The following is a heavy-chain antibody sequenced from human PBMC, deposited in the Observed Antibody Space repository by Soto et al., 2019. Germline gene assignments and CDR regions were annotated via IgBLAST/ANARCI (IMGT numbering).Heavy chain of an antibody. CDR1: GYSFATYW. J-gene: IGHJ4*02. CDR2: IYPGDSDT. V-gene: IGHV5-51*01. Sequence: GESLKISCKGSGYSFATYWIVWVRQMPGKGLEWMGSIYPGDSDTRYGPSFQGQVTISADKSISTAYLQWNSLKASDTAMYYCAIATTTIDYWGQGTLVTVSS. D-gene: IGHD4-17*01. CDR3: AIATTTIDY.